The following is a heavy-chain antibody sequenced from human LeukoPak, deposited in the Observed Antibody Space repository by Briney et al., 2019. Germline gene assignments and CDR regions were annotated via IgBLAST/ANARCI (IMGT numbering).Heavy chain of an antibody. V-gene: IGHV3-23*01. Sequence: GGSLRLSCAASGFTFSSYAMGWVRQAPGKGLEWVSVIRGSGGSTYYAVSVKGRFTISGDNSKNTLYLQMNTLRADDTAVYYCAKEGGAYYYGSGSYYFDYWGQGTLVTVSS. CDR1: GFTFSSYA. CDR3: AKEGGAYYYGSGSYYFDY. D-gene: IGHD3-10*01. J-gene: IGHJ4*02. CDR2: IRGSGGST.